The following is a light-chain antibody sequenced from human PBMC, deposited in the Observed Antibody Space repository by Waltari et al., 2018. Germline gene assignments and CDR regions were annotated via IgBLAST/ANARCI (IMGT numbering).Light chain of an antibody. J-gene: IGKJ4*01. CDR2: GAS. V-gene: IGKV1-5*01. CDR1: QSIGYF. CDR3: QQYKSYPLT. Sequence: DIQMTQSPSTLSASVGDRVTITCRASQSIGYFLAWYQQKPGNAPKLLIYGASTLQSGVPSRFSGSGSGTEFALTIGSLQPDDFATYHCQQYKSYPLTFGGGTKVEIK.